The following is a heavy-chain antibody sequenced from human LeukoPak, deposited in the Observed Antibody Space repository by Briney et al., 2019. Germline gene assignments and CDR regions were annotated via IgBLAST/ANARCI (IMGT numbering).Heavy chain of an antibody. CDR3: AKDSHGDQSDY. CDR1: GFTFSSYW. J-gene: IGHJ4*02. Sequence: PGGSLRLSCAASGFTFSSYWMSWVRQAPGKGLEWVANIKQDGSEKYYADSVKGRFTISRDNSKNTLYLQMNSLRAEDTAVYYCAKDSHGDQSDYWGQGTLVTVSS. CDR2: IKQDGSEK. V-gene: IGHV3-7*01.